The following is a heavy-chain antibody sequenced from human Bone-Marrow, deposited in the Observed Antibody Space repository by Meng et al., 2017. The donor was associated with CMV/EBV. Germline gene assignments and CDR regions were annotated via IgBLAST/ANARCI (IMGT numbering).Heavy chain of an antibody. Sequence: ASVKVSCKASGYTFTSYYMHWVRQAPGQGLEWMGIINPSGGSTSYAQKFQGRVTMTRDTSTSTVYMELSSLRSEDTAVYYCARGYCSGGGCYGHYGMDVWGQGTTVTVSS. CDR3: ARGYCSGGGCYGHYGMDV. J-gene: IGHJ6*02. D-gene: IGHD2-15*01. V-gene: IGHV1-46*01. CDR1: GYTFTSYY. CDR2: INPSGGST.